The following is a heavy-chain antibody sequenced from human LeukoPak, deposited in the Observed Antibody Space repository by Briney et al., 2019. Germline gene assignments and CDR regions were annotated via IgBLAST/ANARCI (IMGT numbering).Heavy chain of an antibody. Sequence: PGGSLRLSCAASGFTFSSYAMSWVRQVPGKGLEWVSGISGSGGSTYYADSVKGRFTISRDNSKNTLYLQINSLRAEDTAIYYCAKESGFYSSSPPDYWGQGTLVTVSS. V-gene: IGHV3-23*01. J-gene: IGHJ4*02. CDR1: GFTFSSYA. CDR2: ISGSGGST. D-gene: IGHD6-13*01. CDR3: AKESGFYSSSPPDY.